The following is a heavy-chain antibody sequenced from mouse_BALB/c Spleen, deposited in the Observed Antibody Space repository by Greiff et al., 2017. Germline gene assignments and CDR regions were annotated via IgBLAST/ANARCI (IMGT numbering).Heavy chain of an antibody. CDR2: ISSGGGST. CDR3: ARRNYGSPFAY. J-gene: IGHJ3*01. V-gene: IGHV5-12-1*01. Sequence: EVKVVESGGGLVKPGGSLKLSCAASGFAFSSYDMSWVRQTPEKRLEWVAYISSGGGSTYYPDTVKGRFTISRDNAKNTLYLQMSSLKSEDTAMYYCARRNYGSPFAYWGQGTLVTVSA. CDR1: GFAFSSYD. D-gene: IGHD1-1*01.